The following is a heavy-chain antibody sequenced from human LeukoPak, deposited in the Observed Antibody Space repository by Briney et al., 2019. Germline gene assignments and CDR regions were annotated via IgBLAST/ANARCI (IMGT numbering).Heavy chain of an antibody. J-gene: IGHJ5*02. CDR2: INPNSGGT. Sequence: ASVKVSCKASGYTFTGYYMHWVRQAPGQGLEWMGWINPNSGGTNYAQKFQGRVTMTRDTSISTAHMELSRLRSDDTAVYYCARPYYYDSSGYFSWFDPWGQGTLVTVSS. V-gene: IGHV1-2*02. CDR3: ARPYYYDSSGYFSWFDP. D-gene: IGHD3-22*01. CDR1: GYTFTGYY.